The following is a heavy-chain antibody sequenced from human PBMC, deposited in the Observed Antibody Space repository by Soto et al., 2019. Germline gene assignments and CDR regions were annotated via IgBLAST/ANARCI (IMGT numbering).Heavy chain of an antibody. Sequence: VAVISYDGSNKYYADSVKGRFTISRDNSKNTLYLQMNSLRAEDTAVYYCAREPDIVVVVAAMGYWGQGTLVTVSS. V-gene: IGHV3-30-3*01. CDR2: ISYDGSNK. D-gene: IGHD2-15*01. CDR3: AREPDIVVVVAAMGY. J-gene: IGHJ4*02.